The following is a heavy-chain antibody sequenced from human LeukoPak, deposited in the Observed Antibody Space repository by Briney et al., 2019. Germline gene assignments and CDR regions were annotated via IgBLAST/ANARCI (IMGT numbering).Heavy chain of an antibody. D-gene: IGHD3-22*01. Sequence: GGSLRLSCAASGFTFSIFAMNWVRQAPGKGLEWVSAINGSGGSTYYADSVKGRFTISRDNSKNTLYLQMNSLRAEDTAVYYCAKGPYYYDSSGYYYGIDYWGQGTLVTVSS. CDR1: GFTFSIFA. CDR2: INGSGGST. J-gene: IGHJ4*02. V-gene: IGHV3-23*01. CDR3: AKGPYYYDSSGYYYGIDY.